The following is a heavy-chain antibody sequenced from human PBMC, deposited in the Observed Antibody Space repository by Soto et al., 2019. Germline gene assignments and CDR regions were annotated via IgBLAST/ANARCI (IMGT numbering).Heavy chain of an antibody. D-gene: IGHD3-10*01. J-gene: IGHJ4*02. CDR3: AKGGETNRGFSFFDY. CDR1: GFTFSNYA. V-gene: IGHV3-23*01. Sequence: PGGSLRLSCAASGFTFSNYAMSWVRQAPGKGLEWVSAISAGSSGTYYADSVKGRFTIPRDNSKNAFYLQLNSLRAEDTAVYYCAKGGETNRGFSFFDYWGQGALVAVSS. CDR2: ISAGSSGT.